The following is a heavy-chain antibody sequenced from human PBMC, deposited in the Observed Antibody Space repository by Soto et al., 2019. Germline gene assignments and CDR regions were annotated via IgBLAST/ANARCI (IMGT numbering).Heavy chain of an antibody. D-gene: IGHD5-18*01. Sequence: QITLKESGPTLVKPTQTLTPTCTFSGFSLSTSGVGVGWIRQPPGKALEWLALIYWDDDKRYSPSLKSRLTITKDTSKNQVVLTMTNMDPVDTATYYCAHRPRRQDTAMAGDAFDIWGQGTMVTVSS. CDR1: GFSLSTSGVG. J-gene: IGHJ3*02. CDR2: IYWDDDK. V-gene: IGHV2-5*02. CDR3: AHRPRRQDTAMAGDAFDI.